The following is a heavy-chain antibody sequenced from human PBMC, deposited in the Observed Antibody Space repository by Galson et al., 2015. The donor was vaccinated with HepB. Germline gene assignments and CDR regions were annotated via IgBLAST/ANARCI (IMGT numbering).Heavy chain of an antibody. V-gene: IGHV3-30*04. CDR2: ISEDGIHR. CDR1: GFTFSAYP. J-gene: IGHJ4*02. Sequence: SLRLSCAASGFTFSAYPLHWVCQAPGKGLEWVALISEDGIHRFYADSVKARFTISRDNSKNTLYLQMNNLRPEDTAVYYCARSTLTYLFDYWGQGALVTVSS. D-gene: IGHD5/OR15-5a*01. CDR3: ARSTLTYLFDY.